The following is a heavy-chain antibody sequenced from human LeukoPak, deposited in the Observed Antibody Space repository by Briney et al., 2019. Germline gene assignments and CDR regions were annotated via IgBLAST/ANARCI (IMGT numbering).Heavy chain of an antibody. CDR2: ISDKGVIT. CDR3: VGDGRDGYNKFFHH. D-gene: IGHD5-24*01. Sequence: GGSLRLSGSGPGISFSSYAMHWVRQSPGKGLQYVSVISDKGVITSYADSLKARFTITRDNYKILVYLQMSSLRAEEQAVYYWVGDGRDGYNKFFHHWGQGTLVTVSS. CDR1: GISFSSYA. J-gene: IGHJ1*01. V-gene: IGHV3-64D*06.